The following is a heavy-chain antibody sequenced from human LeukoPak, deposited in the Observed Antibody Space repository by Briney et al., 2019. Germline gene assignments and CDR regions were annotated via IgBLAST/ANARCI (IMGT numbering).Heavy chain of an antibody. CDR3: ARHGPVPTYYDFWSGYYPCAFDI. D-gene: IGHD3-3*01. Sequence: SETLSLTCAVYGGSFSGYYWSWIRQPAGKGLEWIGRIYTSGSTNYNPSLKSRVTMSVDTSKNQFSLKLSSVTAADTAVYYCARHGPVPTYYDFWSGYYPCAFDIWGQGTMVTVSS. J-gene: IGHJ3*02. V-gene: IGHV4-59*10. CDR2: IYTSGST. CDR1: GGSFSGYY.